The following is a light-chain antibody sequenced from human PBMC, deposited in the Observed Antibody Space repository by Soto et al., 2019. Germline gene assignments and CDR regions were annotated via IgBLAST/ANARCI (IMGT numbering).Light chain of an antibody. CDR1: SSEVGGYNY. CDR2: DVS. V-gene: IGLV2-14*01. CDR3: SSYTSSSTLYV. J-gene: IGLJ1*01. Sequence: QSALTQPASVSGSPGQSITISCTGTSSEVGGYNYVSWYQQHPGEAPKLMIYDVSNRPSGVSNRFSGSKSGNTASLTISGLQAEDEADYYCSSYTSSSTLYVFGTGTKVTVL.